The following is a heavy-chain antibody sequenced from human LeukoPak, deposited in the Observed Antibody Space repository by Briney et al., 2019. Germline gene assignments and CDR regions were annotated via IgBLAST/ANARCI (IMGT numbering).Heavy chain of an antibody. V-gene: IGHV4-38-2*02. D-gene: IGHD4-17*01. CDR3: ARGTYGYYMDV. Sequence: SEPLSLTCSGSNYSISNSHYWGWLRQPPGKGLEWIGSIYRSGSTFYSPSLKSRVTISLDTSKNQFSLKLSSVTAADTAVYFCARGTYGYYMDVWGKGTTVTVSS. J-gene: IGHJ6*03. CDR2: IYRSGST. CDR1: NYSISNSHY.